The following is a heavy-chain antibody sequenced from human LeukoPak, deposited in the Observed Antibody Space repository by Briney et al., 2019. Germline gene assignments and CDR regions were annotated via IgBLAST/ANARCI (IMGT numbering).Heavy chain of an antibody. CDR1: GFTFSSYT. CDR3: ARAAHTTYVLGRYYYYAMDV. J-gene: IGHJ6*02. CDR2: ISYAGSNN. Sequence: PGGSLRLSCAASGFTFSSYTMDWVRQAPGKGLEWVARISYAGSNNYYADSVKGRFTISSDNPKSTLYLQMDSLRAEDTAVYYCARAAHTTYVLGRYYYYAMDVWGQGTTVTVSS. D-gene: IGHD3-10*01. V-gene: IGHV3-30-3*01.